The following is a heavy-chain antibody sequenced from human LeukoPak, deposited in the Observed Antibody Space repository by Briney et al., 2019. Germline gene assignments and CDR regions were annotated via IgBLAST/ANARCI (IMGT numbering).Heavy chain of an antibody. Sequence: GGSLRLSCAASGFTFSSYGMHWVRQAPGKGLEWVAFIRYDGSNKYYADSVKGRFTISRDNSKNTLYLQMNSLRAEDTAVYYCAKGGPTYSSGWNWAFDYWGQGTLVTVSS. J-gene: IGHJ4*02. CDR2: IRYDGSNK. CDR3: AKGGPTYSSGWNWAFDY. CDR1: GFTFSSYG. D-gene: IGHD6-19*01. V-gene: IGHV3-30*02.